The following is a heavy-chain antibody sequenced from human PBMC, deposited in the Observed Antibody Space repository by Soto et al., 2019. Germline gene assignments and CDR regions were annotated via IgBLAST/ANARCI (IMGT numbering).Heavy chain of an antibody. CDR3: AKVLVDGNLGICAMDV. CDR1: GFIFSSYA. V-gene: IGHV3-23*01. CDR2: ISGSGDRT. D-gene: IGHD6-19*01. Sequence: GGSLRLSCAGSGFIFSSYAMNWVRQAPGKGLEWVSAISGSGDRTYYADSVKGRFTISRDNSKNALYLQMNSLRAEDTAVYFCAKVLVDGNLGICAMDVWRQETTVTVYS. J-gene: IGHJ6*01.